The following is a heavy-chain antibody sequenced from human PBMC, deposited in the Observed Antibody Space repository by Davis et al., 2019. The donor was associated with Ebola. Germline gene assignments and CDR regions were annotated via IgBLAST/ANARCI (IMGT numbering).Heavy chain of an antibody. CDR2: IKQDGSEK. J-gene: IGHJ4*02. Sequence: GESLKISCAASGFTFSNFWMNWVRQAPGKGLEWVANIKQDGSEKHYVDSVKGRFTISSDNAKNSLYLQMNSLRAEDTAVYYCATAGQISGWGEFVDYWGQGTLVTVSS. CDR3: ATAGQISGWGEFVDY. V-gene: IGHV3-7*01. CDR1: GFTFSNFW. D-gene: IGHD6-19*01.